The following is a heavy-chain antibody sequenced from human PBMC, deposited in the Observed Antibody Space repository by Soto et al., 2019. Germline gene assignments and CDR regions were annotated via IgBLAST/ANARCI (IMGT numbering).Heavy chain of an antibody. Sequence: PSETLSLTCAVYGGSFSGYYWSWIRQPPGRGLEWIGEINHSGSTNYNPSLKSRVTTSVDTSKNQFSLKLSSVTAADTAVYYCAGGPYYDFWSGYYHQAYYFDYWGQGTLVTGSS. CDR1: GGSFSGYY. CDR3: AGGPYYDFWSGYYHQAYYFDY. V-gene: IGHV4-34*01. D-gene: IGHD3-3*01. J-gene: IGHJ4*02. CDR2: INHSGST.